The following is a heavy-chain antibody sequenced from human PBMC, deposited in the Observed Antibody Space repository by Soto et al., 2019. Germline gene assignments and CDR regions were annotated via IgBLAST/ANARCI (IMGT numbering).Heavy chain of an antibody. D-gene: IGHD3-22*01. Sequence: GGSLRLSCAASGFTYSSYAMSWVRQAPGKGLEWVSAISGSGGGTYYADSVKGRFTISRDNSKNTLDLQMNSLRAEDTAVYYCAKGSSGSRPYYFDYWGQGALVTVSS. J-gene: IGHJ4*02. CDR2: ISGSGGGT. CDR1: GFTYSSYA. CDR3: AKGSSGSRPYYFDY. V-gene: IGHV3-23*01.